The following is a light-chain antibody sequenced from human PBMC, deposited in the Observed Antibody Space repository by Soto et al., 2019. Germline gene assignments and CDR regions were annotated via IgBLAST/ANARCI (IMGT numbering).Light chain of an antibody. J-gene: IGKJ5*01. CDR3: QQYGSSPPIT. CDR2: GVS. CDR1: QSVSSSY. V-gene: IGKV3-20*01. Sequence: EIVLTQSPGTLSLSPGERATLSCRASQSVSSSYLGWYQQKPGQAARLLIYGVSSRTAGIPDRFSGSGSGTDFTLTISRLEPEDFAVYYCQQYGSSPPITFGQGTRLEIK.